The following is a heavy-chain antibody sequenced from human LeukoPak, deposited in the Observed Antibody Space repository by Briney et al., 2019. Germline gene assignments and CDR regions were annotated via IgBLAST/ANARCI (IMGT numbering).Heavy chain of an antibody. CDR1: GFTFSSYG. Sequence: PGGSLRLSCAASGFTFSSYGMHWVRQAPGKGLEWVAVISYDGSNKYYADSVKGRFTISRDNSKNTLYLQMNSLRAEDTAVYYCATRGYSYGYPVEYWGQGTMVTVSS. J-gene: IGHJ4*02. D-gene: IGHD5-18*01. CDR3: ATRGYSYGYPVEY. V-gene: IGHV3-30*03. CDR2: ISYDGSNK.